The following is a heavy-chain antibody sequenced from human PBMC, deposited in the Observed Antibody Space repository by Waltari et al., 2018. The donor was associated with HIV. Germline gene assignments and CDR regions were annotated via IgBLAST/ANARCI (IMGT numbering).Heavy chain of an antibody. J-gene: IGHJ4*02. CDR2: IIPIFGTA. Sequence: QVQLVQSGAEVKKPGSSVKVSCKASGGTFSSYAISWVRQAPGQGLEWMGGIIPIFGTANYAQKFQGRVTITADESTSTAYMELSSLRSEDTAVYYCATHGGYCSSTSCSRVDYWGQGTLVTVSS. D-gene: IGHD2-2*01. CDR1: GGTFSSYA. V-gene: IGHV1-69*01. CDR3: ATHGGYCSSTSCSRVDY.